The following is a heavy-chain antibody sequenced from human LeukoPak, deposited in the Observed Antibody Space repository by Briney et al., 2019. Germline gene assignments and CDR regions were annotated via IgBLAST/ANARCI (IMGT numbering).Heavy chain of an antibody. CDR2: INHSGSI. V-gene: IGHV4-34*01. D-gene: IGHD6-13*01. J-gene: IGHJ4*02. Sequence: PSETLSLTCAVYGGSFSGYYWSWIRQPPGKGLEWIGEINHSGSINYNPSLKSRVTISVDTSKNQFSLKLSSVTAADTAVYYCARGGGSSWYYWGQGTLVTVSS. CDR1: GGSFSGYY. CDR3: ARGGGSSWYY.